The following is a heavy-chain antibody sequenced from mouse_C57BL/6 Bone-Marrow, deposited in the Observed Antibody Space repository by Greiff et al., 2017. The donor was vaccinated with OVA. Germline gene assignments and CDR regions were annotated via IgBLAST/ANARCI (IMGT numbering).Heavy chain of an antibody. V-gene: IGHV1-58*01. CDR2: IYIGNGYT. D-gene: IGHD2-5*01. J-gene: IGHJ4*01. CDR1: GYTFTSYG. CDR3: ALPYYSNYVYYAMDY. Sequence: VQLQPSGAELVRPGSSVTMSCKTSGYTFTSYGINWVKQRPGQGLEWRGYIYIGNGYTEYNEKVKGKATMTSDTSSSTAYMQLSSLTSEDSAIYFCALPYYSNYVYYAMDYWGQGTSVTVSS.